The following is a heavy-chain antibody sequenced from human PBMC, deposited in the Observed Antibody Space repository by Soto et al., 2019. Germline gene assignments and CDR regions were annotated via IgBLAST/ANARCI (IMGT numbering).Heavy chain of an antibody. CDR2: IKPDGSEK. CDR1: GFTFNSYY. Sequence: EVQLVESGGGLVQPGGSLRLSCAASGFTFNSYYMSWVRQAPGEGLEWVANIKPDGSEKYYVDSVEGRFTISRDNARNSLYLQMNSLRAEDTAVYYCVRDWRDGYDHSFNHWCQGTPVTVSS. D-gene: IGHD5-12*01. V-gene: IGHV3-7*03. CDR3: VRDWRDGYDHSFNH. J-gene: IGHJ4*02.